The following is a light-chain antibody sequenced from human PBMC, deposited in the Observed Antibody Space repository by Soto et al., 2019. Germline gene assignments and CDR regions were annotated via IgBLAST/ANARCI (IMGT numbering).Light chain of an antibody. CDR3: CSYAGPRYV. CDR2: EGS. J-gene: IGLJ1*01. CDR1: SGDVGGYPL. Sequence: QPALTQPASLSGAPGQSITISCSGSSGDVGGYPLVSWYQQHPGKAPKLMIYEGSKRPSGVSNRFSGSKSGYTASLTISGLQAEDEADYYCCSYAGPRYVFGSGTKVTVL. V-gene: IGLV2-23*01.